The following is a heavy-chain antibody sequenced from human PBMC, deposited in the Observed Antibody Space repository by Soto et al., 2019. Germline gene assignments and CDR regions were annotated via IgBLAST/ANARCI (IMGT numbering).Heavy chain of an antibody. CDR2: ISYDGSNK. CDR1: GFTFSSYA. J-gene: IGHJ6*02. Sequence: PGGSLRLSCAASGFTFSSYAMHWVRQAPGKGLEWVAVISYDGSNKYYADSVKGRFTISRDNSKNTLYLQMNSLRAEDTAVYYCARDSDYYYGMDVWGQGTTVTVSS. CDR3: ARDSDYYYGMDV. V-gene: IGHV3-30-3*01.